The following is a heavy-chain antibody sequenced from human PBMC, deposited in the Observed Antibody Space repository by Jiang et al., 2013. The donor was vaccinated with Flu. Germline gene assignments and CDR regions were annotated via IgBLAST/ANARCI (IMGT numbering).Heavy chain of an antibody. Sequence: TLSLTCTVSGGSISSYYWSWIRQPPREGTGVDWVYLLQWEHQLQPSLKSRVTISVDTSKNQFSLKLSSVTAADTAVYYCARAVEGRESKIWGSGKGREYFDLWGRGTLVTVSS. V-gene: IGHV4-59*01. D-gene: IGHD7-27*01. CDR2: LLQWEH. CDR3: ARAVEGRESKIWGSGKGREYFDL. J-gene: IGHJ2*01. CDR1: GGSISSYY.